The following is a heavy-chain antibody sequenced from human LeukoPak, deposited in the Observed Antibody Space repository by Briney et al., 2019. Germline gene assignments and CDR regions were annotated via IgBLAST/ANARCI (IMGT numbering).Heavy chain of an antibody. CDR2: IYYSGST. J-gene: IGHJ6*03. Sequence: SETLSLTCTVSGGSISSYYWSWIRQPPGKGLEWIGYIYYSGSTNYNPSLKSRVTISVDTSKNQFSLKLSSVTAADTAVYYCARTGYQLLYGNPYYYYYMDVWGKGTTVTISS. CDR1: GGSISSYY. D-gene: IGHD2-2*02. V-gene: IGHV4-59*01. CDR3: ARTGYQLLYGNPYYYYYMDV.